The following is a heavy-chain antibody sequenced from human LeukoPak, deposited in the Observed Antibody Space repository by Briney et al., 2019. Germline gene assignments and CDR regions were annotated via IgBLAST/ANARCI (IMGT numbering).Heavy chain of an antibody. D-gene: IGHD3-22*01. Sequence: SETLSLTCTVSGGSISSYYWSWIRQPPGKGLEWIGYIYYSGSTNYNPSLKSRVTISVDTSKNQSSLKLSSVTAADTALYYCARHLDSSGYSRWYYSYGMDVWGQGTTVTASS. V-gene: IGHV4-59*08. CDR3: ARHLDSSGYSRWYYSYGMDV. J-gene: IGHJ6*02. CDR2: IYYSGST. CDR1: GGSISSYY.